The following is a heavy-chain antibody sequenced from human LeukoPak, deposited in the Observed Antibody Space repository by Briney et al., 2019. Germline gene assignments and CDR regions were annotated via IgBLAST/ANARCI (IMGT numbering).Heavy chain of an antibody. J-gene: IGHJ2*01. CDR3: ARGVFAGDLLTGYWYFDL. Sequence: GGSLRLSCAASGLTFSIYGFHWVRRAPGKGLEWVAVIWYDGSNKYYGDSVKGRFTISRDNSKNTVYLQMNSLRAEDTAVYYCARGVFAGDLLTGYWYFDLWGRGTLVTVSS. CDR1: GLTFSIYG. D-gene: IGHD1-20*01. CDR2: IWYDGSNK. V-gene: IGHV3-33*01.